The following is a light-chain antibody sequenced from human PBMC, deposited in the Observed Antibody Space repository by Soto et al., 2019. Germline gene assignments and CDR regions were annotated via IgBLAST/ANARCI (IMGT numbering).Light chain of an antibody. J-gene: IGKJ1*01. CDR3: QQYYSTPQT. CDR2: WAS. CDR1: QSVLYRSNNKNY. Sequence: DIVMTQSPDSLAVSLGERATINCKSSQSVLYRSNNKNYLAWYQQKPGQPPKLLIYWASTREFGVPDRFSGSGSGTDFTLTISSLQAEDVAVYYCQQYYSTPQTFGQGTKVEIK. V-gene: IGKV4-1*01.